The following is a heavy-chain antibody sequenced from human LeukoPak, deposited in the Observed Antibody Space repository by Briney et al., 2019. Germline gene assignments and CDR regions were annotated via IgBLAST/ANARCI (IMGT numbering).Heavy chain of an antibody. V-gene: IGHV3-48*01. Sequence: GGSLRLSCAASGFTFSIHSMNWVRQAPGKGLEWVSYITSDGNTLYYTDSVKGRFTISRDNAKNSLYLQMNSLRAEDTAVYYCARMKYCGGDCYNFDYWGQGTLVTVSS. CDR2: ITSDGNTL. J-gene: IGHJ4*02. CDR1: GFTFSIHS. D-gene: IGHD2-21*02. CDR3: ARMKYCGGDCYNFDY.